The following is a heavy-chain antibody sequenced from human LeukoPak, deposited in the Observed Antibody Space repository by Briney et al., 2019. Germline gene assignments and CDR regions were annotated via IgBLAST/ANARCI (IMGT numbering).Heavy chain of an antibody. Sequence: GGSLRLSCAASGFTFSSYAMHWVRQAPGKGLEWVAVISYDGSNKYYADSVKGRFSISRDNSRNTVYLQMNSLRAKDTAVYYCARDWYGSGFDYWGQGTLVTVSS. CDR2: ISYDGSNK. D-gene: IGHD3-10*01. CDR1: GFTFSSYA. CDR3: ARDWYGSGFDY. V-gene: IGHV3-30*14. J-gene: IGHJ4*02.